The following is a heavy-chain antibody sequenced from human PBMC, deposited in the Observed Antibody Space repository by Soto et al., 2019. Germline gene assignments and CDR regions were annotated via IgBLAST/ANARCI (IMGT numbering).Heavy chain of an antibody. Sequence: GSLRLSCAASGFIFSDYTINWVRQAPGKGLEWVSSVSRRSENLLYADSVKGRFTISRDNAKNSVSLQMNSLRAEDTALYYCALTLYTEEGVGLDVWGQGTTVTVSS. CDR1: GFIFSDYT. D-gene: IGHD3-16*01. J-gene: IGHJ6*02. V-gene: IGHV3-21*01. CDR2: VSRRSENL. CDR3: ALTLYTEEGVGLDV.